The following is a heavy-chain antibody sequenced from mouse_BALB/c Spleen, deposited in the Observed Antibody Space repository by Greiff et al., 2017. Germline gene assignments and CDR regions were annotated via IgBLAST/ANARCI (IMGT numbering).Heavy chain of an antibody. J-gene: IGHJ4*01. CDR3: ARHSPTTATGYYAMDY. CDR2: ISSGGSYT. Sequence: EVMLVESGGDLVKPGGSLKLSCAASGFTFSSYGMSWVRQTPDKRLEWVATISSGGSYTYYPDSVKGRFTISRDNAKNTLYLQMSSLKSEDTAMYYCARHSPTTATGYYAMDYWGQGTSVTVSS. D-gene: IGHD1-2*01. CDR1: GFTFSSYG. V-gene: IGHV5-6*01.